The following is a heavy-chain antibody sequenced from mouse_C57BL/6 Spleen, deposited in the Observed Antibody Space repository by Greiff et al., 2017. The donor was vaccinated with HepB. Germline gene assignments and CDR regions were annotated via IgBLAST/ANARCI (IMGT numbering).Heavy chain of an antibody. J-gene: IGHJ4*01. CDR1: GYTFTDYY. Sequence: VKLVESGAELVRPGASVKLSCKASGYTFTDYYINWVKQRPGQGLEWIARIYPGSGNTYYNEKFKGKATLTAEKSSSTAYMQLSSLTSEDSAVYFCARYWFYAMDYWGQGTSVTVSS. CDR2: IYPGSGNT. CDR3: ARYWFYAMDY. D-gene: IGHD2-2*01. V-gene: IGHV1-76*01.